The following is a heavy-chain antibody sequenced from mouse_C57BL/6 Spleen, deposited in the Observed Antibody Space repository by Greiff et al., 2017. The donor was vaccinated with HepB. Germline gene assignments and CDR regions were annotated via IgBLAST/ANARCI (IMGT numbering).Heavy chain of an antibody. V-gene: IGHV1-42*01. CDR2: INPSTGGT. J-gene: IGHJ4*01. Sequence: VQLKESGPELVKPGASVKISCKASGYSFTGYYMNWVKQSPEKSLEWIGEINPSTGGTTYNQKFKAKATLTVDKSSSTAYMQLKSLTSEDSAVYYCARLDGDRYYAMDYWGQGTSVTVSS. CDR1: GYSFTGYY. CDR3: ARLDGDRYYAMDY. D-gene: IGHD2-3*01.